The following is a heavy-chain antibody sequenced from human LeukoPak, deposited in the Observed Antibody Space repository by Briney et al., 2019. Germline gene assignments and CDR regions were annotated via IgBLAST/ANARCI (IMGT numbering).Heavy chain of an antibody. J-gene: IGHJ4*02. CDR2: ISGRSDNT. D-gene: IGHD3-9*01. CDR1: GFIFSNYA. V-gene: IGHV3-23*01. Sequence: XSGFIFSNYAMYWVRQAPGKGLEWVSAISGRSDNTYYADSVKGRFTLSRDSSKNTLYLQMNSLRADDTAVYYCAKWGDYDVLTGYYVSDFWGQGTLVTVSS. CDR3: AKWGDYDVLTGYYVSDF.